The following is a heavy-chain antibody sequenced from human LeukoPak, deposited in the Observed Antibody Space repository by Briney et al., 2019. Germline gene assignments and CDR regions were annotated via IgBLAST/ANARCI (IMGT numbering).Heavy chain of an antibody. CDR3: ARGRYGDGFAHFDY. J-gene: IGHJ4*02. V-gene: IGHV1-2*02. D-gene: IGHD5-24*01. CDR2: ITPSGGT. Sequence: EASVKVSCKASGYTFTSYAMHCVRQAPGQGLEWMGCITPSGGTNYPQKFQGRVAITRDTSIPTAYMELSRLTSDDTAVYYCARGRYGDGFAHFDYWGQGALVTVSS. CDR1: GYTFTSYA.